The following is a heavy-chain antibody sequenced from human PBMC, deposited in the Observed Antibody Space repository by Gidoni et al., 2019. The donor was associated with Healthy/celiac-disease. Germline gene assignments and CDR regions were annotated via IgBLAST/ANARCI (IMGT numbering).Heavy chain of an antibody. CDR3: ARVVWSGYYTFDY. V-gene: IGHV3-7*03. Sequence: EVQLVESGGGLVQPGGSLRLSCAASGFTFSSYWMSWVRQAPGKGLEWVANIKQDGSEKYYVDSVKGRFTISRDNAKNSLYLQMNSLRAEDTAVYYCARVVWSGYYTFDYWGQGTLVTVSS. CDR2: IKQDGSEK. D-gene: IGHD3-3*01. J-gene: IGHJ4*02. CDR1: GFTFSSYW.